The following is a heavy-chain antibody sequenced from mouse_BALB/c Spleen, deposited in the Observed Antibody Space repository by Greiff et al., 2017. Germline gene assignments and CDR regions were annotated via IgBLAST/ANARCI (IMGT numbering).Heavy chain of an antibody. V-gene: IGHV3-2*02. CDR1: GYSITSDYA. Sequence: ESGPGLVKPSQSLSLTCTVTGYSITSDYAWNWIRQFPGNKLEWMGYISYSGSTSYNPSLKSRISITRDTSKNQFFLQLNSVTTEDTATYYCARDGYDYAMDYWGQGTSVTVSS. D-gene: IGHD1-2*01. J-gene: IGHJ4*01. CDR2: ISYSGST. CDR3: ARDGYDYAMDY.